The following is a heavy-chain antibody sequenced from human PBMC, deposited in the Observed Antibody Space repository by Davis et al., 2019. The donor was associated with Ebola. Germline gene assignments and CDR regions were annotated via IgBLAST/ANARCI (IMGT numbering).Heavy chain of an antibody. CDR2: IYYSGST. J-gene: IGHJ6*02. CDR3: ARDKRYCSGGSCYYYYGMDV. CDR1: GGSISSYY. V-gene: IGHV4-59*12. D-gene: IGHD2-15*01. Sequence: MPSETLSLTCTVSGGSISSYYWSWIRQPPGKGLEWIGYIYYSGSTNYNPSLKSRVTISVDTSKNQFSLKLSSVTAADTAVYYCARDKRYCSGGSCYYYYGMDVWGQGATVTVSS.